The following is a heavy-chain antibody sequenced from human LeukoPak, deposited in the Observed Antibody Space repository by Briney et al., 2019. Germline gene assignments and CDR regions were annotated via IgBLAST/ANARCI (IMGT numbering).Heavy chain of an antibody. CDR3: AKDFPVVVTAIVDY. CDR1: GFTFSSYA. J-gene: IGHJ4*02. D-gene: IGHD2-21*02. V-gene: IGHV3-23*01. CDR2: ISGSGGST. Sequence: GGSLRLSCAASGFTFSSYAMSWVRQAPGRGLEWVSAISGSGGSTYYADSVKGRFTISRDNSKNTLYLQMNSLRAEDTAVYYCAKDFPVVVTAIVDYWGQGTLVTVSS.